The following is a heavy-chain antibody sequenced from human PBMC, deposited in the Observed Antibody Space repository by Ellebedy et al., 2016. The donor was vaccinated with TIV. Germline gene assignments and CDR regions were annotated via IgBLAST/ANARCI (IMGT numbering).Heavy chain of an antibody. CDR3: ARIYYSSGWYFDL. Sequence: AASVKVSCKASGYTFINYHMHWVRQAPGQRFEWMGRINPGNGNTKYSQKFQGRVTITRDTSASTAYMELRSLRSDDTAVYYCARIYYSSGWYFDLWGRGTLVTVSS. V-gene: IGHV1-3*01. CDR1: GYTFINYH. CDR2: INPGNGNT. D-gene: IGHD3-22*01. J-gene: IGHJ2*01.